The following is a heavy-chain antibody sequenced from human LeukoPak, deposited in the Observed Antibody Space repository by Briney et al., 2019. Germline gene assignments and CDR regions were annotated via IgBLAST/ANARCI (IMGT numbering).Heavy chain of an antibody. CDR2: ISGSGANT. J-gene: IGHJ4*02. D-gene: IGHD3-10*01. Sequence: GGSLRLSCAASGFTFNNYAMSWVRQAPGKGLEWVPAISGSGANTYDIDSVKGRFTISRDNSKSTLYLQISSLRAEDTAVYYCAKDSGSTMVRGVMYFDYWGQGTLVTVSS. V-gene: IGHV3-23*01. CDR3: AKDSGSTMVRGVMYFDY. CDR1: GFTFNNYA.